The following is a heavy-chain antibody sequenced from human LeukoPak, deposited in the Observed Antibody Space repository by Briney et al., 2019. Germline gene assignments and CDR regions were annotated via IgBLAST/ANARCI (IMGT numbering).Heavy chain of an antibody. Sequence: GESLKISCKGSGYSFTSYWIGWVRQMPGKGLEWMGIIYPGDSDTRYSPSFQGQVTISADKSISTAYLQWSSLKASDTAMYYCARSGGVNYYDSSGYPSYYYYGMDVWGQGTTVTVSS. J-gene: IGHJ6*02. CDR2: IYPGDSDT. CDR3: ARSGGVNYYDSSGYPSYYYYGMDV. CDR1: GYSFTSYW. V-gene: IGHV5-51*01. D-gene: IGHD3-22*01.